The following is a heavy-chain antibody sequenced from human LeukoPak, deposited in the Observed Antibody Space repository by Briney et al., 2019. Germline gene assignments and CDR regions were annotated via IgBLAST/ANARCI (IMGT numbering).Heavy chain of an antibody. J-gene: IGHJ5*02. Sequence: ASVKVSCKASGYTFTGYYMHWVRQAPGQGLEWMGRIIPILGIANYAQKFQGRVTITADKSTSTAYMELSSLRSEDTAVYYCARVGVRGPTPPFDPWGQGTLVTVSS. D-gene: IGHD3-10*02. V-gene: IGHV1-69*04. CDR1: GYTFTGYY. CDR2: IIPILGIA. CDR3: ARVGVRGPTPPFDP.